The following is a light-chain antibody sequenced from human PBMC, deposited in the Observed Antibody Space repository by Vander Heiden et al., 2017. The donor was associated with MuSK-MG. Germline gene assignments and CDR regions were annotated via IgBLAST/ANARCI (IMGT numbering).Light chain of an antibody. CDR2: GDN. J-gene: IGLJ3*02. Sequence: QSVLTQPPSVSGAPGQRVTISCTGSSSNIGAGYGVHWYQQLPGTAPKVLIYGDNNRPSGVPDRFSGSKSGTSASLAISGLQAEDEADYYCQSYDSSLSGWVFGGGTKLTVL. CDR1: SSNIGAGYG. CDR3: QSYDSSLSGWV. V-gene: IGLV1-40*01.